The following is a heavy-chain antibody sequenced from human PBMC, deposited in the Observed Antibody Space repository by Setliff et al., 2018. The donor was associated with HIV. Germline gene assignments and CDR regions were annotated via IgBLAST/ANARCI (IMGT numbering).Heavy chain of an antibody. V-gene: IGHV3-7*01. CDR3: ARDPGGREFDY. CDR2: IKQDGSEK. Sequence: RLSCAASGFTFSSYWMSWVRQAPGKGLEWVANIKQDGSEKYYVDSVKGRFTISRDNAKNTLYLQMNSLRAEDTAVYFCARDPGGREFDYWGQGTLVTVSS. J-gene: IGHJ4*02. D-gene: IGHD1-26*01. CDR1: GFTFSSYW.